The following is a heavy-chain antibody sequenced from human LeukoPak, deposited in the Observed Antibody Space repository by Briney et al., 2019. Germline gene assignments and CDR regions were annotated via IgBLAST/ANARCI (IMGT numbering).Heavy chain of an antibody. Sequence: PGGSLRLSCAASGFTFSSYSMNWVRQAPGKGLEWVANIKQDGSEKYYVDSVKGRFTISRDNAKNTLYLQMNSLRAEDTAVYYCARDSGRLYYFDYWGQGTLVTVSS. V-gene: IGHV3-7*01. CDR1: GFTFSSYS. J-gene: IGHJ4*02. CDR2: IKQDGSEK. D-gene: IGHD3-10*01. CDR3: ARDSGRLYYFDY.